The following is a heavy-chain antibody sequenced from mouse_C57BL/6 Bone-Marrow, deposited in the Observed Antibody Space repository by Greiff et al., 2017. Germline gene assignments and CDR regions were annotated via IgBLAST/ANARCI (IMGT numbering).Heavy chain of an antibody. D-gene: IGHD3-2*02. V-gene: IGHV1-82*01. Sequence: VKLMESGPELVKPGASVKISCKASGYAFSSSWMNWVKQRPGKGLEWIGRIYPGDGDNNYNGKFKGKATLTADKSSSTAYMQLSSLTSEDSAVYFCAREQLRLQLDYWGQGTSVTVSS. CDR2: IYPGDGDN. CDR3: AREQLRLQLDY. CDR1: GYAFSSSW. J-gene: IGHJ4*01.